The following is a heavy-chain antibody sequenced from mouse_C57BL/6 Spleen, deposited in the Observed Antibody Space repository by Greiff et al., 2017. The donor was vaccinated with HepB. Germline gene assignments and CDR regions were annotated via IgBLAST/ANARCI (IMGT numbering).Heavy chain of an antibody. CDR1: GYTFTSYW. Sequence: QVQLQQPGAELVMPGASVKLSCKASGYTFTSYWMHWVKQRPGQGLEWIGEIDPSDSYINYNQKFKGKSTLTVDKSSSTAYMQLSSLTSEDSAVYYCARRGYSNYEGYAMDHCGQGTSVSVSS. CDR3: ARRGYSNYEGYAMDH. V-gene: IGHV1-69*01. D-gene: IGHD2-5*01. J-gene: IGHJ4*01. CDR2: IDPSDSYI.